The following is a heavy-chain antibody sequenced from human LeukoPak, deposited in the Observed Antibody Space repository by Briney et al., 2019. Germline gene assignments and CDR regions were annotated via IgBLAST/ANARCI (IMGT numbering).Heavy chain of an antibody. Sequence: PSETLSLTCTVSGGSISSSSYYWGWIRQPPGKGLEWIGSIYHSGSTYYNPSLKSRVTISVDTSKNQFSLKLSSVAAADTAVYYCATGWDGYKLAFDYWGQGTLVTVSS. CDR1: GGSISSSSYY. CDR3: ATGWDGYKLAFDY. V-gene: IGHV4-39*07. D-gene: IGHD5-24*01. CDR2: IYHSGST. J-gene: IGHJ4*02.